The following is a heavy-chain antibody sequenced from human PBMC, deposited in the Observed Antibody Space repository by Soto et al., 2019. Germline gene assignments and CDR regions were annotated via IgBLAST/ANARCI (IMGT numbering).Heavy chain of an antibody. CDR3: AKDRWIQLWPYFDY. J-gene: IGHJ4*02. Sequence: PGGSLRLSCHASGFSFGTYLMTWVRQAPGKGLEWVSSISGNGFDTYYADSVKGRFTISRDNSKNTLYLQMNSLRAEDTAVYYCAKDRWIQLWPYFDYWGQGTLVTVSS. CDR2: ISGNGFDT. D-gene: IGHD5-18*01. V-gene: IGHV3-23*01. CDR1: GFSFGTYL.